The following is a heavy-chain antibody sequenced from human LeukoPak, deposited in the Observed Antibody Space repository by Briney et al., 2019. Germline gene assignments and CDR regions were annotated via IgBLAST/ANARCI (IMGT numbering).Heavy chain of an antibody. V-gene: IGHV4-31*03. CDR1: GGSITSGDYY. Sequence: SQTLSLTCTVSGGSITSGDYYWSWIRQHPGKGLEWIGYIYYSGSTFYNPSLKSRVTISVDTSKNQFSLTLSSVTAADTAVYYCARVAGTWIQAFDYWGQGTLVTVSS. CDR3: ARVAGTWIQAFDY. J-gene: IGHJ4*02. CDR2: IYYSGST. D-gene: IGHD5-18*01.